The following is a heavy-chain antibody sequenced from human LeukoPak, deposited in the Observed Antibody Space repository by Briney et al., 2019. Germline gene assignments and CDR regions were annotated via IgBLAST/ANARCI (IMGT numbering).Heavy chain of an antibody. CDR3: TTLDYYDSSGPDAFDI. D-gene: IGHD3-22*01. CDR1: GFTFSNAW. Sequence: GGSLRLSCAASGFTFSNAWMSWVRQAPGKGLEWVGRIKSKTDGGTTDYAAPVKGRFTISRDDSKNTLYLQMNSLKTEDTAVYYCTTLDYYDSSGPDAFDIWGQGTMVTVSS. CDR2: IKSKTDGGTT. J-gene: IGHJ3*02. V-gene: IGHV3-15*01.